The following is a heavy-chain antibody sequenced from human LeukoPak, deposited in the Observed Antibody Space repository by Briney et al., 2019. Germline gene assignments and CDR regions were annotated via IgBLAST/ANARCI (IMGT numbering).Heavy chain of an antibody. CDR1: GGTFSSYA. D-gene: IGHD5-12*01. J-gene: IGHJ4*02. CDR3: AGDRRGYSGYGIDY. CDR2: IIPILGIA. V-gene: IGHV1-69*04. Sequence: SVKVSCKASGGTFSSYAISWVRQAPGQGLEWRGRIIPILGIANYAQKFQGRVTITSDKSTSTAYMELSSLRSEDTAVYYCAGDRRGYSGYGIDYWGQGTLVTVSS.